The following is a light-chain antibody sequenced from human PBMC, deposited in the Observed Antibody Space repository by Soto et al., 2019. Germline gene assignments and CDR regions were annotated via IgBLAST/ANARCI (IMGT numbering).Light chain of an antibody. J-gene: IGKJ1*01. CDR1: QSVGSSR. V-gene: IGKV3-20*01. CDR2: GAS. Sequence: MVLTKYKGPLSLSPGERVTLSCRASQSVGSSRLAWYQQKPGQTPRLLIYGASNRATGSPDRFSGSGSGTDFTLTIRRLEPEDFTLYHCQQYGSPPWTVGLGA. CDR3: QQYGSPPWT.